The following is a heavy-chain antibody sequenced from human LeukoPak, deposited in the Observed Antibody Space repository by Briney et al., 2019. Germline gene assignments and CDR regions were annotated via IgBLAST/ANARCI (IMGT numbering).Heavy chain of an antibody. J-gene: IGHJ4*02. V-gene: IGHV4-59*08. D-gene: IGHD1-26*01. CDR1: GGSISSSY. Sequence: SETLSLTCTVSGGSISSSYWSWIRQPPGKGLEWIGYIYGSGSTNYNPSLKSRVTISVDTSKNLFSLKLTSVTAADTAVYYCARLQYTGRYYPDYWGQGILVTVSS. CDR2: IYGSGST. CDR3: ARLQYTGRYYPDY.